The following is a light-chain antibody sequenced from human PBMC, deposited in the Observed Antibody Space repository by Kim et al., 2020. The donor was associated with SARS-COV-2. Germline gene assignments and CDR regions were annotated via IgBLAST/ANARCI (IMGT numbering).Light chain of an antibody. J-gene: IGKJ2*01. CDR2: SAS. CDR1: QTITTY. CDR3: QQSFTTPYT. V-gene: IGKV1-39*01. Sequence: SASVGDRVTITCRASQTITTYLNWYQQKPGKVPKVLISSASSLQSGVPSRFSGSGSGTDFTLTISSLQHEDFATYYCQQSFTTPYTFGLGTKLEI.